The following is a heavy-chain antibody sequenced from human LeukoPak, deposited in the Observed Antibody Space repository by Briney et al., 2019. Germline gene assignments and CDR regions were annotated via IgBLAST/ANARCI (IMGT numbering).Heavy chain of an antibody. Sequence: KSSETLSLTCTVSGGSISSYYWSWIRQPPGKGLEWIGYIYYSGSTNYNPSLKSRVTISVDTSKNQFSLKLSSVTAADTAVYYCARDASRDFWSGSAFDPWGQGTLVTVSS. J-gene: IGHJ5*02. CDR2: IYYSGST. D-gene: IGHD3-3*01. CDR1: GGSISSYY. V-gene: IGHV4-59*01. CDR3: ARDASRDFWSGSAFDP.